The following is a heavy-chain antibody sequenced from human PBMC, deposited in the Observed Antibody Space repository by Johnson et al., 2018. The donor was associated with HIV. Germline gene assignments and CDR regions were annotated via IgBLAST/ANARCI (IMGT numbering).Heavy chain of an antibody. D-gene: IGHD1-26*01. V-gene: IGHV3-74*01. J-gene: IGHJ3*02. CDR2: INSDGSST. CDR1: GFTFSSYW. CDR3: ARDLSGSSTVLSDAFDI. Sequence: EQLVESGGGLVQPGGSLRLSCAASGFTFSSYWMHWVRQAPGKGLVWVSRINSDGSSTSYADSVKGRFTISRDNAKNTLYLQMNSLRAEDTAVYYCARDLSGSSTVLSDAFDIWGQGTMVTVSS.